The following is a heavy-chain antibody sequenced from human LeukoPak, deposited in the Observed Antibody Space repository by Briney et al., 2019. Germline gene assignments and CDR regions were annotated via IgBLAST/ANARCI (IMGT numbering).Heavy chain of an antibody. D-gene: IGHD2-21*02. J-gene: IGHJ4*02. CDR2: INPKSGDT. CDR3: ARRFGGDCKRRICYFDY. V-gene: IGHV1-2*02. CDR1: GYTFSDYY. Sequence: GSSVKVSCKASGYTFSDYYLHWVRQAPGQGLEWMGWINPKSGDTSDAVKFQGRVTMTRDTSISTAYMELSRLRSDDTALYYCARRFGGDCKRRICYFDYWGQGTLVTVSS.